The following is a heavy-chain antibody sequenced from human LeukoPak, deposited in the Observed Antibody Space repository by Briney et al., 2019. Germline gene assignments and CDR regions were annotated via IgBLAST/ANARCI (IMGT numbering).Heavy chain of an antibody. CDR2: VSYDGSTK. Sequence: GGSLRLSCTASGFTFTTYTMHWVRQAPGKGLEWVALVSYDGSTKYYGDSVKGRFTISRDNSKDTLSLQMNSLRAEDTAVFYCARGFGPNTNLGTIGHWGQGTLVTVSS. CDR1: GFTFTTYT. D-gene: IGHD5-24*01. CDR3: ARGFGPNTNLGTIGH. V-gene: IGHV3-30-3*01. J-gene: IGHJ4*02.